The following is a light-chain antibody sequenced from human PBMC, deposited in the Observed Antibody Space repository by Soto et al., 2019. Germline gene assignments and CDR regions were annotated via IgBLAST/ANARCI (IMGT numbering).Light chain of an antibody. V-gene: IGLV2-11*01. Sequence: QSALTQPRSVSGSPGQSVTISCTGTTSDVGGYNYVSWYQQHPGKAPKLLIYDVTKRPSGVPDRLSGSKSGNTASLTISGLQAEDEADYYCCSFAGNYTWVFGGGTKLTVL. CDR2: DVT. CDR3: CSFAGNYTWV. J-gene: IGLJ3*02. CDR1: TSDVGGYNY.